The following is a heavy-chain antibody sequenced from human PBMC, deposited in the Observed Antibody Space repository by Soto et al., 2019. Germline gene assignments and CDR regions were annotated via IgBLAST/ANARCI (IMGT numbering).Heavy chain of an antibody. CDR3: ARSTWPNYFAS. CDR2: IDNDGRRT. J-gene: IGHJ4*02. Sequence: EVHLLESGGALVQPGGSLRLSCVASGFTFSDYWMHWVRQAPGKGLVWVSRIDNDGRRTNNADSVKGRSTISRDNARNTLYLQMNSLRAEDRAVYYCARSTWPNYFASWGQGTLVTGSS. CDR1: GFTFSDYW. V-gene: IGHV3-74*01.